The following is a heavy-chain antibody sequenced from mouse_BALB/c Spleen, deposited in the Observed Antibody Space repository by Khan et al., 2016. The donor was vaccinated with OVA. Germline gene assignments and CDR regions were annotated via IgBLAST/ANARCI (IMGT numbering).Heavy chain of an antibody. Sequence: VQLQQSGPGLVKPSQSLSLTCTVTGYSITSDYAWNWIRQFPGNKLEWMGYISYSGSTSYTPSLKSRISITRDPSTNQFFLQLNSVTTEDTATDYCARGRAYWGQGTLVTVSA. CDR3: ARGRAY. V-gene: IGHV3-2*02. CDR2: ISYSGST. D-gene: IGHD3-3*01. J-gene: IGHJ3*01. CDR1: GYSITSDYA.